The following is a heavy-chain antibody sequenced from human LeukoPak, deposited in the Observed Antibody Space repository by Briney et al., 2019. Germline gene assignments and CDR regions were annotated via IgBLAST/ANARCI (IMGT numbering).Heavy chain of an antibody. J-gene: IGHJ4*02. D-gene: IGHD3-22*01. CDR1: GFTFSSYG. CDR3: AKLGVGSYDGSGYIDY. Sequence: SCAASGFTFSSYGMSWVRQAPGQGLEWMGGIIPIFGTPDYAQKFQGRVTISADESTSTAYMELSRLRSEDTAVYYCAKLGVGSYDGSGYIDYWGQGTLVTVSS. V-gene: IGHV1-69*01. CDR2: IIPIFGTP.